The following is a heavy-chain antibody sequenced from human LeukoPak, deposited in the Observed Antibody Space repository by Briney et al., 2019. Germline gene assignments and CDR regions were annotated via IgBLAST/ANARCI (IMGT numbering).Heavy chain of an antibody. D-gene: IGHD2-15*01. Sequence: GGSLRLSCAASGFTLSSFAMSWVRQAPGKGPEGVSAISGSGGSTYYADSVKGRFTISRDNSKNTLYLQMISLRAEDTAVYYCAKSPTQESYCSGGSCFRSWFDPWGQGSLVTVSS. CDR1: GFTLSSFA. CDR3: AKSPTQESYCSGGSCFRSWFDP. V-gene: IGHV3-23*01. CDR2: ISGSGGST. J-gene: IGHJ5*02.